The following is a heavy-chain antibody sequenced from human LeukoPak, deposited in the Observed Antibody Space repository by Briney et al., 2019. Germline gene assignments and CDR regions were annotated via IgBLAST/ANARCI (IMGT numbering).Heavy chain of an antibody. D-gene: IGHD5-12*01. J-gene: IGHJ4*02. CDR1: GYSISSGYY. V-gene: IGHV4-38-2*02. CDR3: ARDGYQPPPRGFDY. CDR2: IYHSGST. Sequence: PSETLSLTCTVSGYSISSGYYWGWIRQPPGKGLEWIGSIYHSGSTFYNPSLKSRVTISVDTSKNQFSLKLSSVTAADTAVYYCARDGYQPPPRGFDYWGQGTLVTVSS.